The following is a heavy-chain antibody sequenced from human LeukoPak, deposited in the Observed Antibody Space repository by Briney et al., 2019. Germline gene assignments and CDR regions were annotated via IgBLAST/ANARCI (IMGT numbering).Heavy chain of an antibody. CDR2: INNDGSST. V-gene: IGHV3-74*01. J-gene: IGHJ4*02. D-gene: IGHD3-10*01. CDR1: GFTFNTYW. CDR3: ARSSYPYYFDY. Sequence: PGGSLRLSCAASGFTFNTYWMHWFRQAPGKGLVWVSRINNDGSSTIYADSVRGRFTISRDNAKNTLYLQMNGLRAEDTSVYFCARSSYPYYFDYWGQGALVTVSS.